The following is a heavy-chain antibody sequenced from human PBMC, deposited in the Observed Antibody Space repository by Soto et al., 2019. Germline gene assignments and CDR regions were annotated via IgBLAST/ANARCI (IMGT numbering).Heavy chain of an antibody. CDR1: GFTFSSYG. V-gene: IGHV3-72*01. CDR2: IRNKANSYTT. D-gene: IGHD2-2*01. Sequence: VQLVESGGGVVQPGRSLRLSCAASGFTFSSYGMHWVRQAPGKGLEWVGRIRNKANSYTTEYAASVKGRFTISRDDSKNSLYLQMNSLKTEDTAVYYCARGGYCSSTSCHSDYYGMDVWGQGTTVTVSS. CDR3: ARGGYCSSTSCHSDYYGMDV. J-gene: IGHJ6*02.